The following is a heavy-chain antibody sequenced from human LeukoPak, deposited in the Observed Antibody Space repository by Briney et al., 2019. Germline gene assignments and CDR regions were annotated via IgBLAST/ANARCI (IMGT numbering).Heavy chain of an antibody. CDR1: GYTFTSYA. V-gene: IGHV1-3*01. CDR2: INAGNGNT. Sequence: ASVKVSCKASGYTFTSYAMHWVRQAPGQGLEWMGWINAGNGNTKYSQKFQGRVTITRDTSASTAYMELSSLRSEDTAVYYCARDVRGIQLWLNYWGQGTLVTVSS. D-gene: IGHD5-18*01. CDR3: ARDVRGIQLWLNY. J-gene: IGHJ4*02.